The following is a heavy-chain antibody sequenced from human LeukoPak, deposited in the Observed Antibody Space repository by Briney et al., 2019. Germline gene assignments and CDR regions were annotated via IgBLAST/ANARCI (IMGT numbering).Heavy chain of an antibody. CDR2: ISSGSSYI. D-gene: IGHD3-10*01. CDR1: GFTFSSYT. Sequence: GGSLRLSCAASGFTFSSYTMNWVRQAPGKGLEWVSIISSGSSYIHYADSVKGRFTISRDNSKNTLYLQMNSLRAEDTAVYYCARHGSGSYWTFIYWGQGTLVTVSS. J-gene: IGHJ4*02. V-gene: IGHV3-21*04. CDR3: ARHGSGSYWTFIY.